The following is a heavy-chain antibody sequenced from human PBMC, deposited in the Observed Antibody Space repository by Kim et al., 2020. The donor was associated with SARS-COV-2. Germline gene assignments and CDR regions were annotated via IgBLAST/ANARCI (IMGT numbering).Heavy chain of an antibody. J-gene: IGHJ6*02. D-gene: IGHD1-1*01. CDR1: GFNFNNYV. CDR2: ISSKSSSYI. CDR3: VRGETAAPLVMDV. Sequence: GGSLRLSCEASGFNFNNYVMSWVRQRPGKGLEWVSSISSKSSSYIFDADSVKGRFTISRDDAKNSLYLQMNSLRVEDTAVYYCVRGETAAPLVMDVWGHGSTVTVSS. V-gene: IGHV3-21*01.